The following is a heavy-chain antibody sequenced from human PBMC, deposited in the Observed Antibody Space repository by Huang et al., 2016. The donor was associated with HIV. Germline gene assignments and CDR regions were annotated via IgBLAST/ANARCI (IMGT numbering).Heavy chain of an antibody. CDR1: GFTFSNYW. V-gene: IGHV3-7*01. Sequence: EVQLVESGGGLVQPGGSLRLSCAASGFTFSNYWMSWVRQAPGKGLEWVAKIKPDGSETYYGDSVKGRFTISRDNAKNSLYLQMNSLRAEDTAVYYCASQPGPWGQGTLVTVSS. CDR2: IKPDGSET. J-gene: IGHJ5*02. CDR3: ASQPGP.